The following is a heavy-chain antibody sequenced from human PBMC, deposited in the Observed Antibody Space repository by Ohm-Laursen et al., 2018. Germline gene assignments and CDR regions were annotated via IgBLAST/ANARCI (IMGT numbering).Heavy chain of an antibody. D-gene: IGHD4/OR15-4a*01. CDR3: ARTQANYYYFDY. CDR1: GGSISTFS. J-gene: IGHJ4*02. CDR2: ISHSGNT. V-gene: IGHV4-59*12. Sequence: SQTLSLTCTVSGGSISTFSWSWIRQPPGKGLEYIGYISHSGNTNYNPSLKSRVTISIDTSKNQFSLKLTSVAAADTAVYYCARTQANYYYFDYWGQGALVTVSS.